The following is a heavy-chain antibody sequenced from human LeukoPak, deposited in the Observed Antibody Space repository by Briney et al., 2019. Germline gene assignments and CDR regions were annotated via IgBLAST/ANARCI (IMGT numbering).Heavy chain of an antibody. CDR3: AKDRCSTTSCYLLDY. D-gene: IGHD2-2*01. CDR1: GGSISSDD. V-gene: IGHV4-59*12. J-gene: IGHJ4*02. CDR2: IYDSGST. Sequence: SETLSLTCTVSGGSISSDDWTWIRQPPGEGLEWIGSIYDSGSTKYSPSLKSRATISLDTSKNQFSLKLSSVTAADTAVYYCAKDRCSTTSCYLLDYWGQGTLVTVSS.